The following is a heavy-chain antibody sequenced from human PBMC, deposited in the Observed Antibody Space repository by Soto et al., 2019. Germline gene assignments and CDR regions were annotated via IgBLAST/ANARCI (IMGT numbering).Heavy chain of an antibody. Sequence: PGGSLRLSCAASGFTFSDYYMNWIRQAPGKGLEWLSYISGRSNYTDYADSVKGRFTISRDNSKNTLYLQMNSLRAEDTAVYYCARDLAPLKYSSSWYYFDYWGQGTLVTVSS. D-gene: IGHD6-13*01. V-gene: IGHV3-11*05. J-gene: IGHJ4*02. CDR1: GFTFSDYY. CDR2: ISGRSNYT. CDR3: ARDLAPLKYSSSWYYFDY.